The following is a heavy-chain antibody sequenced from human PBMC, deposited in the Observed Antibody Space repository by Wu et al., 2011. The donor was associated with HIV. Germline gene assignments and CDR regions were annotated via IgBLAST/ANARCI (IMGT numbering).Heavy chain of an antibody. CDR3: ARDPYSSSFYYYYFMDV. D-gene: IGHD6-6*01. CDR2: INPHSGGT. J-gene: IGHJ6*03. Sequence: QVQLVQSGAEVKKPGASVKVSCETSGYTFTGYYIHWVRQAPGQGLEWMGWINPHSGGTNFAQKFQGRVTMTRDTSITTAYMELSRLRSDDTAVYYCARDPYSSSFYYYYFMDVWGKGTTVTVSS. CDR1: GYTFTGYY. V-gene: IGHV1-2*02.